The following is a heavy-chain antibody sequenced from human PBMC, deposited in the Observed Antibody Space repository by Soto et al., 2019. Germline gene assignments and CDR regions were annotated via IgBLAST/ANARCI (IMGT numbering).Heavy chain of an antibody. D-gene: IGHD6-6*01. J-gene: IGHJ4*02. Sequence: EVQLVESGGGLVQPGGSLRLSCAASGFTFSSYWMSWVRHAPGKGLEWVANIKPDGSEKYYVDSVRGRFTISRDNVENSLNLQMNSLRAEDAALYYCARDEARPLGYWGQGTLVTVSS. CDR2: IKPDGSEK. V-gene: IGHV3-7*01. CDR1: GFTFSSYW. CDR3: ARDEARPLGY.